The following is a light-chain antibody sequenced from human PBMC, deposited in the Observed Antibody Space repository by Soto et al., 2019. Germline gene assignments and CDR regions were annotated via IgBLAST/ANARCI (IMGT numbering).Light chain of an antibody. CDR2: DVN. J-gene: IGLJ3*02. V-gene: IGLV2-11*01. CDR1: NSDVGGYNY. CDR3: CSYAGTYTWV. Sequence: QSALTQSRSVSGSPGQSVTIACTGTNSDVGGYNYVSWYQHHPGKAPKLMIYDVNKRPSGVPGRFSGSKSGNTASLTISGLQAEDEAEYYCCSYAGTYTWVFGGGTKVTVL.